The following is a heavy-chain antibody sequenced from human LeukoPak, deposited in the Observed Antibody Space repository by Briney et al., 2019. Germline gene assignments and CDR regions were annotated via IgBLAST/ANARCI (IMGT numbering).Heavy chain of an antibody. V-gene: IGHV1-2*06. CDR3: ARDSRVAGDY. Sequence: SVKVSCKASGYTFTDYYIHWVRQAPGQGLEWMGRINPNSGDTSFAQKFRGRVTMTRDTSVSTAYMELGRLTSGDSAIYYCARDSRVAGDYWGQGTLVTVSS. D-gene: IGHD2-15*01. J-gene: IGHJ4*02. CDR1: GYTFTDYY. CDR2: INPNSGDT.